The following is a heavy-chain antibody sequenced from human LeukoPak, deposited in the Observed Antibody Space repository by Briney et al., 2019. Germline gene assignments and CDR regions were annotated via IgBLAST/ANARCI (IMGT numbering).Heavy chain of an antibody. J-gene: IGHJ6*03. CDR3: RAPYYYYYYYMDV. CDR2: IYHSGST. V-gene: IGHV4-38-2*02. Sequence: PSETLSLTCTVSGYSISSGYYWGWIRPPPGKGLEGIGSIYHSGSTYYNPSLKRRVTISVDTSKNQFSLKLSSVTAADTAVYYCRAPYYYYYYYMDVWGKGTTVTVSS. CDR1: GYSISSGYY.